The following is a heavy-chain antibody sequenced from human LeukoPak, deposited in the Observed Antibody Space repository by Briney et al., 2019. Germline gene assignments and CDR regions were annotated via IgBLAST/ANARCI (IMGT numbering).Heavy chain of an antibody. Sequence: SETLSLTCTVSGGSISSYYWSWIRQPPGKGLEWIGYIYYSGSTNYNPSLKSRVTISVDTSKNPFSLKLSSVTAADTAVYYCARGGYSYRFWFDPWGQGTLVTVSS. V-gene: IGHV4-59*08. CDR2: IYYSGST. D-gene: IGHD5-18*01. CDR1: GGSISSYY. J-gene: IGHJ5*02. CDR3: ARGGYSYRFWFDP.